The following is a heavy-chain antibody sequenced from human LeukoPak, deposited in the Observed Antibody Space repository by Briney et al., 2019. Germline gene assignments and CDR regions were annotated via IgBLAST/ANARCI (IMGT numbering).Heavy chain of an antibody. CDR2: IFYSGST. CDR3: ARYIVSYPHDAFDI. Sequence: SETLSLTCTVSGGSISTSNYYWGWIRQPPGKGLEWIGNIFYSGSTYYSPSLKSRVTISVDTSKKQFSLKLSSVTAADTAFYYCARYIVSYPHDAFDIWGQGTMVTVSS. D-gene: IGHD1-26*01. J-gene: IGHJ3*02. CDR1: GGSISTSNYY. V-gene: IGHV4-39*07.